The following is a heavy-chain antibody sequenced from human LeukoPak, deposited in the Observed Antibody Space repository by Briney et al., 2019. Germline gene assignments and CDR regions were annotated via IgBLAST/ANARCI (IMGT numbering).Heavy chain of an antibody. CDR1: GFTFSSYG. V-gene: IGHV3-30*05. J-gene: IGHJ4*02. D-gene: IGHD6-19*01. CDR3: ARGVRIAVAGYIDY. Sequence: GRSLRLSCAASGFTFSSYGMHWVRQASGKGLEWVAVISYDGSNKNYADSVKGRFTISRDNSKNTLYLQMNSLRAEGTTVYYCARGVRIAVAGYIDYWGQGTLVTVSS. CDR2: ISYDGSNK.